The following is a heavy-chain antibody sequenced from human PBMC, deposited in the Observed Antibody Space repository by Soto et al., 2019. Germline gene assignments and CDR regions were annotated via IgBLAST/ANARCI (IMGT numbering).Heavy chain of an antibody. J-gene: IGHJ4*02. CDR2: IFYTGSS. CDR1: GGSVSGGSYY. Sequence: SETLSLTCTVSGGSVSGGSYYWSWIRQPPGKGLAWIGYIFYTGSSNYNLSLKSRATISVDTSQNQFSLKLSSVTAADTAVYYCARDRVFRHYFDSWGQGTLVTVSS. CDR3: ARDRVFRHYFDS. D-gene: IGHD3-10*01. V-gene: IGHV4-61*01.